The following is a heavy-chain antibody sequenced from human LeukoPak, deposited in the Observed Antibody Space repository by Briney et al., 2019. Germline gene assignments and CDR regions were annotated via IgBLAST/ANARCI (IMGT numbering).Heavy chain of an antibody. CDR3: ARYPGLRNGVDV. V-gene: IGHV3-66*02. CDR2: IYSDGSK. D-gene: IGHD2-21*01. J-gene: IGHJ6*02. CDR1: GVTFNNAY. Sequence: GGSLRLSCAASGVTFNNAYMNWVRQAPGRGLEWVSVIYSDGSKYYEEAVKGRLTISRDNSKNTLYLQMNRLTPEDTAVYYCARYPGLRNGVDVWGQGTTVTASS.